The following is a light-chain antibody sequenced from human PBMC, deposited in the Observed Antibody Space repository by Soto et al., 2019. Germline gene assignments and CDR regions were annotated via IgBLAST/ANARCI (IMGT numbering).Light chain of an antibody. J-gene: IGKJ4*01. Sequence: EIVMTQSPATLSVSPGERATLSCRASQSVSSNLAWYQQKPGQAPRLLIYGAFTRATGISARFSGSGSGTEFTLTISSLQSEDFAVYYCQQHNNWPLTFGGGTKVEIK. CDR3: QQHNNWPLT. CDR2: GAF. CDR1: QSVSSN. V-gene: IGKV3-15*01.